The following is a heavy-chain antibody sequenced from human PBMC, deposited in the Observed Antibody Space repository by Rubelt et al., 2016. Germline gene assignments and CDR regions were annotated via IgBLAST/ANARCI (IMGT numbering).Heavy chain of an antibody. V-gene: IGHV4-38-2*02. CDR2: LYHGRST. D-gene: IGHD5-18*01. J-gene: IGHJ6*02. CDR1: GSSISSDYY. CDR3: ARASDTATITYGMDV. Sequence: QVQLQESGPGLVKPSETLSLTCSVSGSSISSDYYWRWIRQPPGTGLEWIGSLYHGRSTYYNPSLKSRVPISVDTSKNQFPRKLSSVTAAATAGDYWARASDTATITYGMDVWGQGTTVTVSS.